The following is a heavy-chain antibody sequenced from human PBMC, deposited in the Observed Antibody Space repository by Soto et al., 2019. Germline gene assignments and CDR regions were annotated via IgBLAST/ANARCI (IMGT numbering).Heavy chain of an antibody. D-gene: IGHD3-10*01. CDR1: GFTFSSYW. Sequence: EVQLVESGGGLLQPGGSLRLSCAASGFTFSSYWMHWVRQAPGKGLVWVSRINSDGSRTTYADSVKGRFTISRDNPKNTLYLQMNSLRAEDTAVYYCASTVSMVRGHGMDVWGQGTTVTVSS. CDR3: ASTVSMVRGHGMDV. CDR2: INSDGSRT. V-gene: IGHV3-74*03. J-gene: IGHJ6*02.